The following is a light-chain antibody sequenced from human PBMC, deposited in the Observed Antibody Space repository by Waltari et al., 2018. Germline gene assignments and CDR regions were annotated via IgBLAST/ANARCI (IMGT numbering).Light chain of an antibody. CDR2: SNN. CDR1: SSNIGSNT. V-gene: IGLV1-44*01. CDR3: AAGDDSLNGNV. Sequence: QSVLTQPPSASGTPGQRVTISCSGSSSNIGSNTVNWYQQLPGTAPKLLLNSNNQRPRAPPPRISGTKPGSAASPASSGLQSEDEAECYWAAGDDSLNGNVFGSGTKVAV. J-gene: IGLJ6*01.